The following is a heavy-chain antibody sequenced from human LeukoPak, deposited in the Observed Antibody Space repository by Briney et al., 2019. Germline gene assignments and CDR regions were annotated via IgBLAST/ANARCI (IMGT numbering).Heavy chain of an antibody. V-gene: IGHV4-38-2*02. D-gene: IGHD6-19*01. CDR3: ARGRQWPRKYYFDY. J-gene: IGHJ4*02. Sequence: NPSETLSLTCTVSGYSISSGYYWGWTRQPPGKGLEWIGSIYHSGSTNYNPSLKSRVTISVDTSKNQFSLELSSVTAADTAVYYCARGRQWPRKYYFDYWGQGTLVTVSS. CDR1: GYSISSGYY. CDR2: IYHSGST.